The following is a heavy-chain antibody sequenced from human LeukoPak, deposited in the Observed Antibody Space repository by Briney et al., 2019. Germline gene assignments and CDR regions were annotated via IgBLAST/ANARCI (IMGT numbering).Heavy chain of an antibody. CDR1: GITFSDAW. J-gene: IGHJ5*02. Sequence: GSLRLSCEASGITFSDAWMSWVRQPPGKGLEWIGEINHSGSTNYNPSLKSRVTISVDTSKNQFSLKLSSVTAADTAVYYCAREYNIVVVPAAIEGMFDPWGQGTLVTVSS. CDR2: INHSGST. V-gene: IGHV4-34*01. CDR3: AREYNIVVVPAAIEGMFDP. D-gene: IGHD2-2*02.